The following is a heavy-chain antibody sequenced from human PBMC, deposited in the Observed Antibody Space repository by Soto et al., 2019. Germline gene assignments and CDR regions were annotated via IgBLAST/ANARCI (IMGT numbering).Heavy chain of an antibody. CDR3: AKDHDSSGGGKDY. CDR2: ISYDGSNK. J-gene: IGHJ4*02. Sequence: QVQLVESGGGVVQPGRSLRLSCAASGFTFSSYGMHWVRQAPGKGLEWVAVISYDGSNKYYADSVKGRFTISRDNSKNALYLQMNSLRAEDTAVYYCAKDHDSSGGGKDYWGQGTLVTVSS. CDR1: GFTFSSYG. V-gene: IGHV3-30*18. D-gene: IGHD3-22*01.